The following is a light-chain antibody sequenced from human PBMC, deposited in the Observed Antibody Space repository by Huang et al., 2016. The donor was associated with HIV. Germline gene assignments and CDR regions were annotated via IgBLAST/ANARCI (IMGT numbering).Light chain of an antibody. V-gene: IGKV3-20*01. CDR1: QSVSSSY. CDR2: GAS. CDR3: QQFGMSPWT. J-gene: IGKJ1*01. Sequence: EIVLTQSPGTLSLSPGERATLSCRASQSVSSSYLAWYQQKPGQAPRVLIYGASSRATGIPDRFSGSGSGTDFTLTITRLEPEDFAVYYCQQFGMSPWTFGQGTKVDIK.